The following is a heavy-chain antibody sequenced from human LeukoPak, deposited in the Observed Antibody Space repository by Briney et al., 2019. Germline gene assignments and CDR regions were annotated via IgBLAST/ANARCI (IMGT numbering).Heavy chain of an antibody. Sequence: ASVKVSCKASGGTFSSYAISWVRQAPGQGLEWRGRIIPILGIANYAQKFQGRVTITADKSTSTAYMELSSLRSEDTAVYYCARALGGDYVGFWFDPWGQGTLVTVSS. J-gene: IGHJ5*02. CDR1: GGTFSSYA. D-gene: IGHD4-17*01. V-gene: IGHV1-69*04. CDR2: IIPILGIA. CDR3: ARALGGDYVGFWFDP.